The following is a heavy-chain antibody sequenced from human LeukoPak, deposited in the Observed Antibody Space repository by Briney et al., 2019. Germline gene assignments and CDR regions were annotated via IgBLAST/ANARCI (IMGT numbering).Heavy chain of an antibody. V-gene: IGHV3-7*01. D-gene: IGHD2-8*02. J-gene: IGHJ4*02. CDR2: IKQDGSEE. CDR1: GYTLSSYW. CDR3: ARDLVDGDY. Sequence: GGSLRLSSAASGYTLSSYWISWVPHAPRKGLEWVANIKQDGSEEYYVESVKGRFTTSRDNAKNSLYLQMNSLRAEDTAVYYCARDLVDGDYWGQGTLVTVSS.